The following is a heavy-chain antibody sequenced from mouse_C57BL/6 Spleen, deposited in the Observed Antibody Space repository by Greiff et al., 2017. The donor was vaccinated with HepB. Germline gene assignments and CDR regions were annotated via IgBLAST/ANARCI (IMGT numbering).Heavy chain of an antibody. D-gene: IGHD2-3*01. CDR3: ARRAYDGYYPYAMDY. Sequence: VQLQQPGAELVRPGTSVKLSCKASGYTFTSYWMHWVKQRPGQGLEWIGVIDPSDSYTNYNQKFKGKATLTVDTSSSTAYMQLSSLTSEDSAVYYCARRAYDGYYPYAMDYWGQGTSVTVSS. V-gene: IGHV1-59*01. J-gene: IGHJ4*01. CDR2: IDPSDSYT. CDR1: GYTFTSYW.